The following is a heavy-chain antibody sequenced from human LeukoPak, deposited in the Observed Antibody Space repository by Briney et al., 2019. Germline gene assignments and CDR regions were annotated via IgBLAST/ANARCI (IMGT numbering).Heavy chain of an antibody. V-gene: IGHV3-9*01. CDR3: AKDAAKLQYYFDY. CDR2: ISWNSGSI. J-gene: IGHJ4*02. D-gene: IGHD6-25*01. CDR1: GFTFDDYA. Sequence: GRSLRLSCAASGFTFDDYAMHWVRQAPGKGLEWVSGISWNSGSIGYADSVKGRFTISRDNAKNSLYLQMNGLRAEDTALYYCAKDAAKLQYYFDYWGQGTLVTVSS.